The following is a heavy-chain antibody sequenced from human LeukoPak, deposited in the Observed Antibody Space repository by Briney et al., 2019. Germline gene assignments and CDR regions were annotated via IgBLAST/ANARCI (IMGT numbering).Heavy chain of an antibody. Sequence: SVKVSCKASGGTFSSYAISWVRQAPGQGLEWMGRIIPILGIANYAQKFQGRATITADKSTSTAYMELSSLRSEDTAVYYCARDTTYYYDSSGYYHTFDYWGQGTLVTVSS. D-gene: IGHD3-22*01. CDR1: GGTFSSYA. V-gene: IGHV1-69*04. CDR3: ARDTTYYYDSSGYYHTFDY. J-gene: IGHJ4*02. CDR2: IIPILGIA.